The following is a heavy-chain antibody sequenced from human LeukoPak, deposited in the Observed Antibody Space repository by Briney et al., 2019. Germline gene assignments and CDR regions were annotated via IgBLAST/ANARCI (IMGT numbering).Heavy chain of an antibody. CDR1: GFTASSNY. Sequence: PGGSLSLSCAASGFTASSNYITWVCHAPSKWLERVSIIYSGGSTYYPDSVKGRFTISRDNSTNTLYLQMNSLRAADTAVYYCARGYHRGFGELSYWGQGTLITVSS. V-gene: IGHV3-53*01. CDR2: IYSGGST. CDR3: ARGYHRGFGELSY. D-gene: IGHD3-16*02. J-gene: IGHJ4*02.